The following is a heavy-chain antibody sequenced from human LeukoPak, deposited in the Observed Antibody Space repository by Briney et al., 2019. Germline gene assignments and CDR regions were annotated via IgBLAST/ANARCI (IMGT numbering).Heavy chain of an antibody. CDR1: GGSFSGYY. CDR3: ERGGFDWLLDFDY. D-gene: IGHD3-9*01. J-gene: IGHJ4*02. CDR2: IKQEVSEN. V-gene: IGHV3-7*01. Sequence: ETLSLTCAVYGGSFSGYYWSWIRQPPGKGLDWVANIKQEVSENYYVDSVNGPFTISRDNAKNSLYLQMNSLRAEDTAAYYCERGGFDWLLDFDYWGQGTLVTVSS.